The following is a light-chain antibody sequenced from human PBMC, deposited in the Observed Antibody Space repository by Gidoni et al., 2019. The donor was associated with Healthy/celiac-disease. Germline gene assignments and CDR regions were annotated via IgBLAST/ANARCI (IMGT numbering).Light chain of an antibody. Sequence: DIPMTPSPSSLSASVGDRVTITCRASQSISSYLNWYQQKPGKAPKLLIYAASSLQSGVPSRFSGSGSGTDFTLTISSLQPEDFATYYCQQSYSTPLLTFGGGTKVEIK. CDR1: QSISSY. CDR2: AAS. J-gene: IGKJ4*02. CDR3: QQSYSTPLLT. V-gene: IGKV1-39*01.